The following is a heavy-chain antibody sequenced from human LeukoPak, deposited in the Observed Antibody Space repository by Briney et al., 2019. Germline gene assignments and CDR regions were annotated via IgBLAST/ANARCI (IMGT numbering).Heavy chain of an antibody. CDR2: IYPGDSDT. D-gene: IGHD3-22*01. Sequence: GESLKISCKGSGYSFTSYWIGWVRQMPGKGLEWMGIIYPGDSDTRYSPSFQGQVTISADKSISTAYLQWSSLKASDTAMYYCARRPGSYYYDSSGYSDAFDIWGQGTMVTVSS. CDR1: GYSFTSYW. J-gene: IGHJ3*02. V-gene: IGHV5-51*01. CDR3: ARRPGSYYYDSSGYSDAFDI.